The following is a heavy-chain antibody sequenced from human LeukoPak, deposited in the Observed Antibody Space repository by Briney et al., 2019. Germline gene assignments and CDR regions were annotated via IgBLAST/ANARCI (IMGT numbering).Heavy chain of an antibody. V-gene: IGHV4-59*01. Sequence: SETLSLTCTVSGGSISSYYWSWIRQPPGKGLEWIGHIYSSGSTSYNPSLKSRVTMSIDTSKKQFSLKLSSVTAADTAVYSCARSTPGVDATDYWSQGTLVTVSS. CDR3: ARSTPGVDATDY. D-gene: IGHD2-8*01. CDR2: IYSSGST. J-gene: IGHJ4*02. CDR1: GGSISSYY.